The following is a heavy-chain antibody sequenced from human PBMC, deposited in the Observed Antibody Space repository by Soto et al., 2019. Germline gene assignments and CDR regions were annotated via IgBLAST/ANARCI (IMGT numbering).Heavy chain of an antibody. J-gene: IGHJ6*02. CDR2: IRSKANSYAT. CDR1: GFTFSGSA. CDR3: TRPPCLVGATGYYYGMDV. Sequence: GGSLRLSCAASGFTFSGSAMHWVRQASGKGLEWVGRIRSKANSYATAYAASVKGRFTISRDDSKNTAYLQMNSLKTEDTAVYYCTRPPCLVGATGYYYGMDVWGQGTTVTVSS. V-gene: IGHV3-73*01. D-gene: IGHD1-26*01.